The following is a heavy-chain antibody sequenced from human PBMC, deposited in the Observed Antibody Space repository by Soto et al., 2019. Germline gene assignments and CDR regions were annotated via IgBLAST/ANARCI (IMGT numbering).Heavy chain of an antibody. J-gene: IGHJ4*02. CDR2: IAETGSST. Sequence: GGSLRLSCATSGLNFNGYTMSWVRQAPGQGLEWVSGIAETGSSTYYADSVKGRFTISRDNSENTLYLQMNNLRAEDTAIYYCAKPVHGSGSPDYRGQETLVTVSS. V-gene: IGHV3-23*01. D-gene: IGHD3-10*01. CDR3: AKPVHGSGSPDY. CDR1: GLNFNGYT.